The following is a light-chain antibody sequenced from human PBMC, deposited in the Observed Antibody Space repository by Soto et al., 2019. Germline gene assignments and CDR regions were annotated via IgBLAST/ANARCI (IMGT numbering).Light chain of an antibody. CDR1: QSVSSSY. J-gene: IGKJ2*01. CDR2: GAS. V-gene: IGKV3-20*01. CDR3: QQYGSSPMYT. Sequence: EIVLTQSPGTLSLSPGERATLSCRASQSVSSSYLAWYQQKPGQAPRLLIYGASSRATGIPDRFSGSGSGTDVTLTISRLEPEDFAVYYCQQYGSSPMYTFGHGTELEIK.